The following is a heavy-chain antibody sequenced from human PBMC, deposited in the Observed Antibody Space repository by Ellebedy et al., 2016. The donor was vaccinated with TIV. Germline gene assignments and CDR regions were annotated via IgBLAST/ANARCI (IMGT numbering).Heavy chain of an antibody. D-gene: IGHD5-18*01. J-gene: IGHJ6*02. CDR2: FDPEDGET. CDR3: ATRQLLRRMAYYYGMDV. V-gene: IGHV1-24*01. CDR1: GYTLTELS. Sequence: ASVKVSXXVSGYTLTELSMHWVRQAPGKGLEWMGGFDPEDGETIYAQKFQGRVTMTEDTSTDTAYMELSSLRSEDTAVYYCATRQLLRRMAYYYGMDVWGQGTTVTVSS.